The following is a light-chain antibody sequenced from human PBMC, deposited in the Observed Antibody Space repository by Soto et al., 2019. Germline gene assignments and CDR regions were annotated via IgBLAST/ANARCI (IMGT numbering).Light chain of an antibody. J-gene: IGKJ1*01. CDR2: GAS. CDR3: QQYGSSGT. Sequence: ILFPQSPGTLSLSPGERATLSCRASQSVSSRFLAWYQQKPGQAPRLLMYGASSRATGIPDRFSGTGSGTDFTLTISRLEPEDFAVYYCQQYGSSGTFGQGTKVDI. CDR1: QSVSSRF. V-gene: IGKV3-20*01.